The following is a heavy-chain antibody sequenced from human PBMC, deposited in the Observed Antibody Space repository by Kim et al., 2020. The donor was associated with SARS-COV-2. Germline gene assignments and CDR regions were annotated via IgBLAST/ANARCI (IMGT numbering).Heavy chain of an antibody. CDR3: ATPYSSSPGGNYFDY. CDR2: IIPIFGTA. V-gene: IGHV1-69*13. CDR1: GGTFSSYA. Sequence: SVKVSCKASGGTFSSYAISWVRQAPGQGLEWMGGIIPIFGTANYAQKFQGRVTITADESTSTAYMEQSSLRSEDTAVYYCATPYSSSPGGNYFDYWGQGTLVTVSS. J-gene: IGHJ4*02. D-gene: IGHD6-6*01.